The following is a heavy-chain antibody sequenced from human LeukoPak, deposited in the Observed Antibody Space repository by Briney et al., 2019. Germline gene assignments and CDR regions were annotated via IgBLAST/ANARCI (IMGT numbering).Heavy chain of an antibody. CDR3: ARGWYYDILAGPQGGDF. Sequence: GGSLRLSCAASGFTFSHYGMHWVRQAPGKGLEWVAVIWYDGADKYYADSMKGRFTISRDDAKHTVYLQMNTLRAEDTAVYYCARGWYYDILAGPQGGDFWGQGTLVTVSS. J-gene: IGHJ4*02. CDR1: GFTFSHYG. V-gene: IGHV3-33*01. D-gene: IGHD3-9*01. CDR2: IWYDGADK.